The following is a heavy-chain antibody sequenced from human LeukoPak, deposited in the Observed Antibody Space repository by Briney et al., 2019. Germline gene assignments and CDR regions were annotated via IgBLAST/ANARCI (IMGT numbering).Heavy chain of an antibody. J-gene: IGHJ4*02. CDR2: TKNKAENFAT. CDR3: TRWRSGVSD. D-gene: IGHD3-3*01. V-gene: IGHV3-72*01. Sequence: GGSLRLSCAVSGYIFSDHYIDWVRQAPGKGLEWVGHTKNKAENFATEYAASVIGRFTISRDDSTNSVFLQMNSLKTDDTAVYYCTRWRSGVSDWGQGTLVTVSS. CDR1: GYIFSDHY.